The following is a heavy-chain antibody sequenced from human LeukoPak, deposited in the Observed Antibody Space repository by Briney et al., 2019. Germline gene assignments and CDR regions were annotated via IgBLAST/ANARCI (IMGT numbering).Heavy chain of an antibody. J-gene: IGHJ4*02. D-gene: IGHD6-19*01. Sequence: KTSETLSLTCTVSGCSISSYCWSWIRQPPGKGLEWMGYIYYSGSTNYNPSLKSRRIITADTTKNQFSLKLSSVTAGDAAVYYCARVTVAGNFDYWGQGTLVTVSS. CDR3: ARVTVAGNFDY. V-gene: IGHV4-59*01. CDR1: GCSISSYC. CDR2: IYYSGST.